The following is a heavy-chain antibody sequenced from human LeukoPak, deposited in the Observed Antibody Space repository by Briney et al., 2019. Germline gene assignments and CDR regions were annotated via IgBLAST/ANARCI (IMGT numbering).Heavy chain of an antibody. D-gene: IGHD3-22*01. CDR3: ARPKEYYYDSSGYSY. J-gene: IGHJ4*02. V-gene: IGHV3-23*01. CDR2: ISGSGGST. CDR1: GFTFSSYA. Sequence: GGSLRPSCAASGFTFSSYAMSWVRQAPGKGLEWVSAISGSGGSTYYADSVKGRFTISRDNSKNTLYLQMNSLRAEDTAVYYCARPKEYYYDSSGYSYWGQGTLVTVSS.